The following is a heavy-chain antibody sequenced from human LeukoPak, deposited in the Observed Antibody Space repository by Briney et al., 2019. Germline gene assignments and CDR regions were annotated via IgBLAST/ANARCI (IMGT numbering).Heavy chain of an antibody. Sequence: ASVKVSCKASGYTFTGYYMHWVRQAPGQGLEWMGWINLNSGGTNYAQKFQGRVTMTRDTSISTAYMELSRLRSDDTAVYYCARARNYYDSSGSFDYWGQGTLVTVS. CDR1: GYTFTGYY. J-gene: IGHJ4*02. V-gene: IGHV1-2*02. D-gene: IGHD3-22*01. CDR2: INLNSGGT. CDR3: ARARNYYDSSGSFDY.